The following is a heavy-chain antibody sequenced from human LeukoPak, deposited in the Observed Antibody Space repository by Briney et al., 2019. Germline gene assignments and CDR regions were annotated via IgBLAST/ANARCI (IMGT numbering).Heavy chain of an antibody. J-gene: IGHJ6*04. D-gene: IGHD2-15*01. CDR2: ISGSSSYI. CDR3: ARLEGYCSGGSCYYYYGMDV. V-gene: IGHV3-21*01. CDR1: GFTFSSYS. Sequence: GGSLRLSCAASGFTFSSYSINWVRQAPGKGLEWVSSISGSSSYIYYAASVKGRFTISRDNAKNSLYLQMNSLRAEDTAVYYCARLEGYCSGGSCYYYYGMDVWGKGTTVTVSS.